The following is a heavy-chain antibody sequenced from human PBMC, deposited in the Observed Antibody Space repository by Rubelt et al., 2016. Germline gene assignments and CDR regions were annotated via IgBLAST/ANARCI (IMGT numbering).Heavy chain of an antibody. D-gene: IGHD5-12*01. CDR2: IHPSGST. V-gene: IGHV4-34*01. CDR1: GGSFSGSY. Sequence: QVQLQQWGARLLKPSEALSLTCAVFGGSFSGSYWTWIRQPPGKGLEWIGEIHPSGSTSHNPSLNSRVTISVDTSKNQFSLGLTSVTAADTALYYCARDRASGSLTAWFDPWGQGTLVTVSS. CDR3: ARDRASGSLTAWFDP. J-gene: IGHJ5*02.